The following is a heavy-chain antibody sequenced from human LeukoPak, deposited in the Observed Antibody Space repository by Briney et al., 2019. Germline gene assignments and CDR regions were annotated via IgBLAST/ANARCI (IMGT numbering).Heavy chain of an antibody. J-gene: IGHJ4*02. Sequence: PGGSLRLSCAASGFTFSSYWMTWVRQAPGKGLEWLANIKQDGSERNYVDSVKGRFTISRDNAKNSLYLQMNTLRDEDTAVYYCATGAGCGYWGQGTLVTVSS. V-gene: IGHV3-7*03. CDR2: IKQDGSER. CDR3: ATGAGCGY. CDR1: GFTFSSYW. D-gene: IGHD6-19*01.